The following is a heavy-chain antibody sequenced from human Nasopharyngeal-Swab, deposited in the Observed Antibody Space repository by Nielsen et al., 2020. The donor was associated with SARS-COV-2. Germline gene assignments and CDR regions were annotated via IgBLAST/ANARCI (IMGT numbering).Heavy chain of an antibody. CDR1: VFTVSSKY. V-gene: IGHV3-53*01. D-gene: IGHD3-22*01. Sequence: GEALKISCAASVFTVSSKYMSWVRQAPGKGLEWVSVIYSGGSTYYADSVKGRFTISRDNSKNTLYLQMNSLRAEDTAVYYCARNVYYYDARTLDYWGQGTLVTVSS. J-gene: IGHJ4*02. CDR2: IYSGGST. CDR3: ARNVYYYDARTLDY.